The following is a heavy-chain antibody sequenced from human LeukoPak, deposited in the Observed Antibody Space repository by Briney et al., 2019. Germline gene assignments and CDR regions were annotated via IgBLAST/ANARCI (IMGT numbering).Heavy chain of an antibody. CDR1: SGSVSSGSYY. CDR2: IYYSGST. CDR3: ARGDSSSWSLFDY. D-gene: IGHD6-13*01. J-gene: IGHJ4*02. V-gene: IGHV4-61*01. Sequence: SETLSLTCTVSSGSVSSGSYYWSWIRQSPGKGLEWIGNIYYSGSTNYNPSLKSRVTISVDTPKNQFSLELSSVTAADTAVYYCARGDSSSWSLFDYWGQGTLVTVSS.